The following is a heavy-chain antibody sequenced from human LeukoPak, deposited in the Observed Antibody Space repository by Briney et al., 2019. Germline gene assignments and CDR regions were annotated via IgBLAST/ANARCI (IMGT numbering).Heavy chain of an antibody. CDR3: ARGRTRTYYYMDV. CDR2: IIPIFGTA. V-gene: IGHV1-69*01. Sequence: SVKVSCKASGGTFSSYAISWVRQAPGQGLEWMGGIIPIFGTANYAQKFQGRVTITADESTSTAYMELRSLRSDDTAVYYCARGRTRTYYYMDVWGKGTTVTVSS. D-gene: IGHD3/OR15-3a*01. J-gene: IGHJ6*03. CDR1: GGTFSSYA.